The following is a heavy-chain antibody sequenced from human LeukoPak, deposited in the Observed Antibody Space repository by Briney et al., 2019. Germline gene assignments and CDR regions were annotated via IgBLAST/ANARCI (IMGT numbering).Heavy chain of an antibody. CDR2: IDSSGST. V-gene: IGHV4-61*02. CDR1: GVSISTGSNY. J-gene: IGHJ4*02. D-gene: IGHD3-22*01. Sequence: PSETLCLTCAASGVSISTGSNYWIWIRQPAGMDLEWIIRIDSSGSTNYSPSFKSRVTISVDTSKNQFSLNLSSVTAADTAVYYCARGEYDSSAYWGYYFENWGQGTLVTVSS. CDR3: ARGEYDSSAYWGYYFEN.